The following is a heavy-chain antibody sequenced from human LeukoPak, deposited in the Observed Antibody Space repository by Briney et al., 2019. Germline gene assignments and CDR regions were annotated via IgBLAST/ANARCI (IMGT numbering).Heavy chain of an antibody. CDR2: IYYSGTT. J-gene: IGHJ4*02. V-gene: IGHV4-59*08. Sequence: SETLSLTCTVSGGSISSYYWNWIRQPPGKGLEWIGYIYYSGTTNYNPSLKSRVSMSVDTSKNQFSLKLSSVTATDTAVYYCARHSGWLQFKFDSWGQGTLVTVSS. CDR3: ARHSGWLQFKFDS. D-gene: IGHD5-24*01. CDR1: GGSISSYY.